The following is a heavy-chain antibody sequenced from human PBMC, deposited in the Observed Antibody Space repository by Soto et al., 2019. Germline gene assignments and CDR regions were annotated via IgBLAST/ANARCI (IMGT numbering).Heavy chain of an antibody. CDR1: GGSFSGYY. J-gene: IGHJ3*02. V-gene: IGHV4-34*01. CDR3: ARGLRYSGSYYGDAFDI. Sequence: SETLSLTCAVYGGSFSGYYWSWIRQPPGKGLEWIGEINHSGSTNYNPSLKSRVTVSVNTSKNQFSLKLSSGTAADTAVYFCARGLRYSGSYYGDAFDIWGQGTMVTVSS. CDR2: INHSGST. D-gene: IGHD1-26*01.